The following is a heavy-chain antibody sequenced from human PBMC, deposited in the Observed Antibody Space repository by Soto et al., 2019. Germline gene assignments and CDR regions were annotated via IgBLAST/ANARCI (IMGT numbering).Heavy chain of an antibody. D-gene: IGHD3-10*01. CDR3: ASLYGSGNSDHPYFDY. Sequence: SETLSLTCTVSGGSIRRGDYYWSWIRQPPGKGLEWIGLIHYSGSTFYNPSLKSRVTISVDTSKNQFSLKLSSVTAADTAVYYCASLYGSGNSDHPYFDYWGQGTLVTVSS. CDR1: GGSIRRGDYY. J-gene: IGHJ4*02. CDR2: IHYSGST. V-gene: IGHV4-30-4*01.